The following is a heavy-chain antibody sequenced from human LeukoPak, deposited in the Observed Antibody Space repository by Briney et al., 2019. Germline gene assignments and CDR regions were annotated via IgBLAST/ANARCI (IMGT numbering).Heavy chain of an antibody. CDR3: AKDATVTTHLLVG. D-gene: IGHD4-17*01. CDR1: GITFSTYA. J-gene: IGHJ4*02. CDR2: ISGSGAST. Sequence: GGALRVSCAASGITFSTYAMSWVRQAPGRGLEWVSSISGSGASTYYADSVKGRFTISRDNSKNTLYLQMNSLRAEDTAVYYCAKDATVTTHLLVGWGQGTLVTVSS. V-gene: IGHV3-23*01.